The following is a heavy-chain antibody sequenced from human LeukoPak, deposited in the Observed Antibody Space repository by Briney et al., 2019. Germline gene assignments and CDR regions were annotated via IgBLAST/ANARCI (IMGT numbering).Heavy chain of an antibody. J-gene: IGHJ2*01. V-gene: IGHV4-59*01. CDR2: IYYSGST. D-gene: IGHD6-13*01. CDR3: ARDRLGAAPFDL. CDR1: GGSISSYY. Sequence: SETLSLTCTVSGGSISSYYWSWIRQPPGKGLEWIGYIYYSGSTNYNPSLKSRVTISVDTSKNQFSLKLSSVTAADTAVYYCARDRLGAAPFDLWGRGTLVTVSS.